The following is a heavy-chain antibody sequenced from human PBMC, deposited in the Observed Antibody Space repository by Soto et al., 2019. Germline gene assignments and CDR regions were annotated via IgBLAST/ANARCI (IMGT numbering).Heavy chain of an antibody. CDR2: LLPLSGIP. Sequence: QVQLVQSGAEVKKPGSSVKVSCKASGGTFRNYPINWVRQAPGQGLEWMGSLLPLSGIPDYAQNSQARLTITADKSTSTVYMELNSLRSEDTAIYFCARGPLVILNYFESWGQGTLVTVSS. CDR3: ARGPLVILNYFES. D-gene: IGHD2-2*01. J-gene: IGHJ4*02. CDR1: GGTFRNYP. V-gene: IGHV1-69*02.